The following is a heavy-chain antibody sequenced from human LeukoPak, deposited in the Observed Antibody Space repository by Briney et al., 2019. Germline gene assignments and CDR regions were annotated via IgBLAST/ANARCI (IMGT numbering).Heavy chain of an antibody. D-gene: IGHD5-18*01. CDR3: ARMSGYSYGSFDY. J-gene: IGHJ4*02. V-gene: IGHV4-30-4*01. CDR2: IYYSGST. CDR1: GGSISSYY. Sequence: SETLSLTCTVSGGSISSYYWSWIRQPPGKGLEWIGYIYYSGSTYYNPSLKSRVTISVDTSKNQFSLKLSSVTAADTAVYYCARMSGYSYGSFDYWGQGTLVTVSS.